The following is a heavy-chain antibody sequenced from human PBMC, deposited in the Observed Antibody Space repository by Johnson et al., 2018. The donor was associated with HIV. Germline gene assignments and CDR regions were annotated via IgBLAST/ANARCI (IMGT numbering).Heavy chain of an antibody. J-gene: IGHJ3*02. Sequence: VQLVESGGGVVRPGGSLRLSCAASGFTFDDYGMSWVRQAPGKGLEWVSGINWTGGSTGYADSVKGRVTISRDKAKNSLYLQMNSLRAEDTALYYCARDRYSSSSGAFDIWGQGTMVTVSS. CDR1: GFTFDDYG. CDR3: ARDRYSSSSGAFDI. D-gene: IGHD6-6*01. CDR2: INWTGGST. V-gene: IGHV3-20*04.